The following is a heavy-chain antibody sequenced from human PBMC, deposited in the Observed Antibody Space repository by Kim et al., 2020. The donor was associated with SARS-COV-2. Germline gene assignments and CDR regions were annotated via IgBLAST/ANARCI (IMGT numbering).Heavy chain of an antibody. CDR3: AREGFTDAFDI. J-gene: IGHJ3*02. Sequence: ANYAQKFQGRVTITADESTSTAYMELSSLRSEDTAVYYCAREGFTDAFDIWGQGTMVTVSS. CDR2: A. V-gene: IGHV1-69*01. D-gene: IGHD3-10*01.